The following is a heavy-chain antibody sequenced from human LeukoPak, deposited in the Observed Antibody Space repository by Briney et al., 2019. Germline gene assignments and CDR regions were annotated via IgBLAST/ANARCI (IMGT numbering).Heavy chain of an antibody. J-gene: IGHJ4*02. D-gene: IGHD3-22*01. CDR3: AKGPYSSGYPDYFDY. Sequence: PGGSLRLSCAASGFTFSSYGMSWVRQAPGKGLEWVSAISGSGGSTYYADSVKGRFTISRDNSKNTLYLQMNSLRAEDTAVYYCAKGPYSSGYPDYFDYWGQGTLVTVSS. CDR1: GFTFSSYG. CDR2: ISGSGGST. V-gene: IGHV3-23*01.